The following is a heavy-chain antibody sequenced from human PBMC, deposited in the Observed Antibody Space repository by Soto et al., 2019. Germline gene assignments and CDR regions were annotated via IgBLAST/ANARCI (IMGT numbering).Heavy chain of an antibody. CDR2: ISSSSIYI. D-gene: IGHD2-21*02. CDR3: ARDVAYCGGDCYGLDY. Sequence: EVQLVESGGGLVKPGGSLRLSCAASGITFSSYSMNWVRQAPGKGLEWVSSISSSSIYIYYADSVKGRFTISRDNAKNSLYLQMNSLRAEDTAVYFCARDVAYCGGDCYGLDYWGQGTLDTVSS. CDR1: GITFSSYS. V-gene: IGHV3-21*01. J-gene: IGHJ4*02.